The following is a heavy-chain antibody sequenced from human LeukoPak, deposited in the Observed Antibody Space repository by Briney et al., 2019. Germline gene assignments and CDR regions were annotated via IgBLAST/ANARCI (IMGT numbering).Heavy chain of an antibody. V-gene: IGHV3-9*01. CDR2: ISWNSGSI. CDR1: GSTFDDYA. CDR3: AKLGY. Sequence: GGSLRLSCAASGSTFDDYAMHWVRQAPGKGLEWVSGISWNSGSIGYADSVKGRFTISRDNAKNSLYLQMNSLRAEDTALYYCAKLGYWGQGTLVTVSS. J-gene: IGHJ4*02.